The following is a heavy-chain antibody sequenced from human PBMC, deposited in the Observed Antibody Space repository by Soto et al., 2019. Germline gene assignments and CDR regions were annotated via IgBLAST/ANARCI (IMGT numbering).Heavy chain of an antibody. V-gene: IGHV3-20*04. CDR1: GFGFDEYG. Sequence: PGGSLRLSCAASGFGFDEYGMSWVRQGPGKGLEWVSTINRHGDTTAYADSVKGRSTISRDNSKNTVFLQMNSLRPEDTAVYYCAKDTYYYDTTGYYVYDFWGQGTLVTVSS. J-gene: IGHJ4*02. D-gene: IGHD3-22*01. CDR2: INRHGDTT. CDR3: AKDTYYYDTTGYYVYDF.